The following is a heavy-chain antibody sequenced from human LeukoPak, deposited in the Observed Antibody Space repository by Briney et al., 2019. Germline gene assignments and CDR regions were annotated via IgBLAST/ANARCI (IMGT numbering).Heavy chain of an antibody. CDR1: GFTFSSYG. J-gene: IGHJ5*02. CDR2: IWYDGSNK. D-gene: IGHD2-2*01. Sequence: GGSLRLSCAASGFTFSSYGMHWVRQAPGKRLEWVAVIWYDGSNKYYADSVKGRFTISRDNSKNALYLQMNSLRAEDTAVYYCARVLVPAAIGGAFDPWGQGTLVTVSS. V-gene: IGHV3-33*01. CDR3: ARVLVPAAIGGAFDP.